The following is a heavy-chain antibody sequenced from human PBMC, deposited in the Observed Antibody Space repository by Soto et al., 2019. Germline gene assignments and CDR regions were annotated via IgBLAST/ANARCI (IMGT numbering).Heavy chain of an antibody. CDR3: TRRPKAAEIRVGYLDF. CDR2: IKSFADGGTT. Sequence: EVKLVESGGGLVKPGGSLRLSCAASGYSFIDAWMNWVRQAPGKGLEWVGRIKSFADGGTTEYAAPVKGRFSISRDDSTFTVFLQMNSLQTEDTAVYYCTRRPKAAEIRVGYLDFGGRGTLVTVSA. D-gene: IGHD3-9*01. V-gene: IGHV3-15*07. J-gene: IGHJ4*02. CDR1: GYSFIDAW.